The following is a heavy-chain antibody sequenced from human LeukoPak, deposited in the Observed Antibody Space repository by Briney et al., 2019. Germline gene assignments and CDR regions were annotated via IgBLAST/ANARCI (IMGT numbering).Heavy chain of an antibody. D-gene: IGHD2-2*01. CDR3: ARDDNIVVVPAANYYYYYMDV. CDR1: GGSISSGSYY. V-gene: IGHV4-61*02. Sequence: SETLSLTCTVSGGSISSGSYYWSWIRQPAGKGLEWIGRIYTSGSTNYNPSLKSRVTISVDTSKNQFSLKLSSVTAADTAVYYCARDDNIVVVPAANYYYYYMDVWGKGTTVTVSS. J-gene: IGHJ6*03. CDR2: IYTSGST.